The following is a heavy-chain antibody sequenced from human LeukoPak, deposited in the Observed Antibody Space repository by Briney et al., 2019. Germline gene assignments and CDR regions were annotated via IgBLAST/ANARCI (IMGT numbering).Heavy chain of an antibody. Sequence: GESLKISCHVSGYSFTTYWIGWVRQMPGKGLEWMGIIYPADSHTKYSPSLQGQVTISADKSITTTYLQWSSLKASDTVMYYCALSRDGSTYFDNWGQGTLVTVSS. CDR1: GYSFTTYW. CDR2: IYPADSHT. CDR3: ALSRDGSTYFDN. J-gene: IGHJ4*02. D-gene: IGHD5-24*01. V-gene: IGHV5-51*01.